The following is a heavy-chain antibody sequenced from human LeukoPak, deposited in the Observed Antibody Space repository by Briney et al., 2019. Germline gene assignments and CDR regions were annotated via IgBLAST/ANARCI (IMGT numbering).Heavy chain of an antibody. V-gene: IGHV3-23*01. CDR1: GFTFSSYA. D-gene: IGHD4-17*01. J-gene: IGHJ4*02. Sequence: GGSLRLSCAASGFTFSSYAMSWVRQAPGKGLEWVSGISGSGGTTDYADSVKGRFSISRDTSKNMLYLQMNSLRVEDTAVYYCARDRYGDYYFDYWGQGTLVTVSS. CDR2: ISGSGGTT. CDR3: ARDRYGDYYFDY.